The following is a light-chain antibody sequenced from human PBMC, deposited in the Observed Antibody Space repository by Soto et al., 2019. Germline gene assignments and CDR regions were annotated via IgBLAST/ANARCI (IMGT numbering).Light chain of an antibody. J-gene: IGKJ1*01. CDR1: QSVSSY. V-gene: IGKV3-11*01. CDR3: QQRSNWPPWT. CDR2: DAS. Sequence: EIVLTQSPATLSLSPGERATLSCRASQSVSSYLAWYQQKPGQAPRLLIYDASNRATGIPARFSGSGSGTEFTLTISSLAPEDFAVYYCQQRSNWPPWTFGQGTKVEIK.